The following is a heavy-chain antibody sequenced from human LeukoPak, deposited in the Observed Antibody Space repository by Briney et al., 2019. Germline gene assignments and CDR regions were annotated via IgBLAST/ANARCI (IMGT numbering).Heavy chain of an antibody. CDR2: IYYSGST. CDR1: GGSISSYY. V-gene: IGHV4-59*01. CDR3: ARAAMVRGVTDYYYYGMDV. J-gene: IGHJ6*02. D-gene: IGHD3-10*01. Sequence: PSETLSLTCTVSGGSISSYYWSWIRQPPGKGLEWIGYIYYSGSTNYNPSLKSRVTISVDTSKNQFSLKLSSVIAADTAVYYCARAAMVRGVTDYYYYGMDVWGQGTTVTVSS.